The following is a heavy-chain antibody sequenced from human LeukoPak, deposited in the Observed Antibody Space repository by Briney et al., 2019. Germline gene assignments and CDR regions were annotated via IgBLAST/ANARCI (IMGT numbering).Heavy chain of an antibody. CDR1: GGSISSSSYY. D-gene: IGHD4-11*01. V-gene: IGHV4-39*01. J-gene: IGHJ5*02. CDR3: ARQIYSNYGPNNWSDP. Sequence: PSETLSLTCTVSGGSISSSSYYWGWIRQPPGKGLEWIGSIYYSGSTYYNPSLKSRVTISVDTSKNQFSLKLSSVTAADTAVYYCARQIYSNYGPNNWSDPWGQGTLVTVSS. CDR2: IYYSGST.